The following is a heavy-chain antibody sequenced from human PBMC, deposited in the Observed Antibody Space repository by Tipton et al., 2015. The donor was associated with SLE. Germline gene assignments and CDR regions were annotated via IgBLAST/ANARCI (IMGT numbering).Heavy chain of an antibody. V-gene: IGHV3-33*01. CDR1: GFPFSNYG. D-gene: IGHD3-16*02. CDR3: AREGMITFGGVIDY. Sequence: SLRLSCAASGFPFSNYGMHWVRQAPGKGLEWVAVIWYDGSNKYYADSVKGRFTISRDNSKNTLYLQMNSLRAEDTAVYYCAREGMITFGGVIDYWGQGTLVTVSS. J-gene: IGHJ4*02. CDR2: IWYDGSNK.